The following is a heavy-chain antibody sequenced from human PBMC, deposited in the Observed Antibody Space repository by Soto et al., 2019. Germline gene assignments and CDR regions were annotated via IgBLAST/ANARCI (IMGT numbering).Heavy chain of an antibody. CDR2: IKQDGSEK. CDR1: GFTFSSYW. V-gene: IGHV3-7*03. CDR3: ARDQGYDYVWGSYRYYYYYGMDV. D-gene: IGHD3-16*02. J-gene: IGHJ6*02. Sequence: GGSLRLSCAAPGFTFSSYWMSWVRQAPGKGLEWVANIKQDGSEKYYVDSVKGRFTISRDNAKNSLYLQMNSLRAEDTAVYYCARDQGYDYVWGSYRYYYYYGMDVWGQGTTVTVSS.